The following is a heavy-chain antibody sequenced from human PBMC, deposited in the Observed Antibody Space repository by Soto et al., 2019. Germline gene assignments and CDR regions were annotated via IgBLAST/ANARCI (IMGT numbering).Heavy chain of an antibody. CDR3: AKSPNYDILTGYYRSYYFDY. V-gene: IGHV3-23*04. CDR2: ISGSGGST. D-gene: IGHD3-9*01. CDR1: GFTFSSYG. J-gene: IGHJ4*02. Sequence: VQLVESGGGVVQPGRSLRLSCAASGFTFSSYGMHWVRQAPGKGLEWVSAISGSGGSTYYADSVKGRFTISRDNSKNTLYLQMNSLRAEDTAVYYCAKSPNYDILTGYYRSYYFDYWGQGTLVTVSS.